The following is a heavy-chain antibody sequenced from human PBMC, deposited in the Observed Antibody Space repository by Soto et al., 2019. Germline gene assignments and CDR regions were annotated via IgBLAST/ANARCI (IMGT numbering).Heavy chain of an antibody. J-gene: IGHJ4*02. V-gene: IGHV3-23*01. D-gene: IGHD3-10*01. CDR2: ISGSGGRS. CDR1: GFTFSIYA. CDR3: AKRPLKFGGSYFDY. Sequence: EVQLLESGGGLVQPGGSLRLSCAASGFTFSIYAMNWVRQAPGRGLEWVSAISGSGGRSYYADSVKGRFTVSRDNSKKTVYLQMNSLRVEDTAVYYCAKRPLKFGGSYFDYWGQGTLVTVSS.